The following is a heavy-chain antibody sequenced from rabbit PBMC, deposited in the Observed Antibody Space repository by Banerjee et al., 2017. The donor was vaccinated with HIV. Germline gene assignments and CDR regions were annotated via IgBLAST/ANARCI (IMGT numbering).Heavy chain of an antibody. CDR2: IYAGKGST. D-gene: IGHD4-1*01. CDR3: ARGGGGTYYNL. V-gene: IGHV1S7*01. CDR1: GFDFSSYY. J-gene: IGHJ4*01. Sequence: QLKETGGGLVQPGGSLTLSCKASGFDFSSYYMSWVRQAPGKGLEWIGIIYAGKGSTDYASWVNGRFTISSDNAQNTVDLQMNSLTAADTATYFCARGGGGTYYNLWGQGTLVTVS.